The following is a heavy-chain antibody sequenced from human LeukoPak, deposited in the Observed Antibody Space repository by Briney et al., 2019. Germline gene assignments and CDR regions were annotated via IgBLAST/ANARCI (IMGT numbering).Heavy chain of an antibody. CDR3: AGVTTGYCSGGSCYPIDAFDI. Sequence: GESLKISCKGSGYSFTRYWISWVRQMPGKGLEGKGRIDPSDSYTNYSPSFQGHVTISADKSISTAYLQWSSLKASGTAMYYCAGVTTGYCSGGSCYPIDAFDIWGQGTMVTVSS. CDR1: GYSFTRYW. V-gene: IGHV5-10-1*01. J-gene: IGHJ3*02. CDR2: IDPSDSYT. D-gene: IGHD2-15*01.